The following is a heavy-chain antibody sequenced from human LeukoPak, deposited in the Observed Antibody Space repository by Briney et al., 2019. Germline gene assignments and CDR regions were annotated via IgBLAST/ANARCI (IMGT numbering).Heavy chain of an antibody. CDR1: GGSISSYY. CDR3: ARVSEGGGMDV. V-gene: IGHV4-59*01. CDR2: IYYSGST. Sequence: SETLSLTCTVSGGSISSYYWSWIRQPPGKGLEWIGYIYYSGSTNYNPSLKSRVTISVDTSKNQFSLKLSSVTAADTAVYYCARVSEGGGMDVWGQGTTVTVSS. J-gene: IGHJ6*02. D-gene: IGHD1-14*01.